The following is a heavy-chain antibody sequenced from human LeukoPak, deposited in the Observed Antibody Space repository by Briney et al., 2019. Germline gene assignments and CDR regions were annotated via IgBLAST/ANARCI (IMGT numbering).Heavy chain of an antibody. CDR1: GYTFTSYG. J-gene: IGHJ6*02. D-gene: IGHD3-10*01. V-gene: IGHV1-18*01. Sequence: ASVKVSCKASGYTFTSYGISWVRQAPGQGLEWMGWISAYNGNTNYAQKLQGRVTMTTDTSTSTAYMELRSLRSDDTAVYYCARDGGQYYYGSGHLLDYYYYGMNVWGQGTTVTVSS. CDR3: ARDGGQYYYGSGHLLDYYYYGMNV. CDR2: ISAYNGNT.